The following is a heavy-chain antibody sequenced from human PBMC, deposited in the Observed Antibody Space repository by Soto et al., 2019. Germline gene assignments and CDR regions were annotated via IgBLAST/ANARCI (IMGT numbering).Heavy chain of an antibody. CDR1: GGSFSGYY. Sequence: SETLSLTCAVYGGSFSGYYWIWIRQPPGKGLEWIGEINHSGSTNYNPSLRSRVTISVDTSKNQFSLKLSSVTAADTAVYYCARARRVIAARINWFDPWGQGTLVTVSS. V-gene: IGHV4-34*01. CDR3: ARARRVIAARINWFDP. D-gene: IGHD6-6*01. J-gene: IGHJ5*02. CDR2: INHSGST.